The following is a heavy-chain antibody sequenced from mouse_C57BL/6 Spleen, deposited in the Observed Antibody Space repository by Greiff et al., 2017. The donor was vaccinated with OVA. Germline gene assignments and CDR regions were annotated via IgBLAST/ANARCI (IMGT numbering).Heavy chain of an antibody. CDR3: TGGWLLQDPGSFDY. V-gene: IGHV1-15*01. J-gene: IGHJ2*01. D-gene: IGHD2-3*01. CDR1: GYTFTDYE. Sequence: QVQLKQSGAELVRPGASVTLSCKASGYTFTDYEMHWVKQTPVHGLEWIGAIDPETGGTAYNQKFKGKAILTADKSSSTAYMELRSLTSEDSAVYYCTGGWLLQDPGSFDYWGQGTTLTVSP. CDR2: IDPETGGT.